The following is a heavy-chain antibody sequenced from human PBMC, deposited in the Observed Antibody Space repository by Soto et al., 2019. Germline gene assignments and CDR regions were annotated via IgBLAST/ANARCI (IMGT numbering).Heavy chain of an antibody. Sequence: SETLSLTCTVSGGSISSSSYYWGWIRQPPGKGLEWIGSIYYSGSTYYNPSLKSRVTISVDTSKNQFSLKLSSVTAADTAVYYCARGPDCGGACFNGMDVWGQGTTVTVSS. V-gene: IGHV4-39*07. CDR1: GGSISSSSYY. J-gene: IGHJ6*02. CDR2: IYYSGST. D-gene: IGHD2-21*02. CDR3: ARGPDCGGACFNGMDV.